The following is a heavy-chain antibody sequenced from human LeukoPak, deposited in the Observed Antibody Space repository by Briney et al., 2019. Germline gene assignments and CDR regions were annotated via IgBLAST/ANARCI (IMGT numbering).Heavy chain of an antibody. Sequence: SVKVSCKASGGTVSSYAISWVRQAPGQGLEWMGGIIPIFGTANYAQKFQGRVTITADESTSTAYMELSSLRSEDTAVYYCARGFDSGYDRGFDYWGQGTLVTVSS. CDR3: ARGFDSGYDRGFDY. CDR1: GGTVSSYA. D-gene: IGHD5-12*01. CDR2: IIPIFGTA. J-gene: IGHJ4*02. V-gene: IGHV1-69*13.